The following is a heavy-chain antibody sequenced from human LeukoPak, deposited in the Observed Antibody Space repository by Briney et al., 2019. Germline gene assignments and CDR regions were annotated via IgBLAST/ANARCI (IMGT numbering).Heavy chain of an antibody. Sequence: SVKFSCKASGGTFSSYAISWVRQATGQGLEWMGGIIPIFGTANYAQKFQGRVTITAEKSTTTAYMELRSLRSDDTAVYYCARAGAVVDNWFDPRGQGTLVTVSS. CDR1: GGTFSSYA. V-gene: IGHV1-69*06. CDR3: ARAGAVVDNWFDP. J-gene: IGHJ5*02. CDR2: IIPIFGTA. D-gene: IGHD2-15*01.